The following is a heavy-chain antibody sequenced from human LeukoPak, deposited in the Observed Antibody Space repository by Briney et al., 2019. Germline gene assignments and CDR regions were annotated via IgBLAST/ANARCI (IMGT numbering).Heavy chain of an antibody. V-gene: IGHV3-11*01. CDR1: GFTFSDYY. CDR3: ARVGRPRLYSSSWYPRYYYGMDV. Sequence: GGSLRLSCAASGFTFSDYYMSWIRQAPGKGLEWVSYISSSGSTIYYADSVKGRFTISRDNAKNSLYLQMNSLRAEDTAVYYCARVGRPRLYSSSWYPRYYYGMDVWGQGTTVTVSS. CDR2: ISSSGSTI. J-gene: IGHJ6*02. D-gene: IGHD6-13*01.